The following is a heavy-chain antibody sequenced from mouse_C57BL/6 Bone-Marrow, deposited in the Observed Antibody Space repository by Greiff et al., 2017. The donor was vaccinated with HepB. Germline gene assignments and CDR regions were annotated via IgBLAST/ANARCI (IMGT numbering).Heavy chain of an antibody. Sequence: EVHLVESGGDLVKPGGSLKLSCAASGFTFSSYGMSWVRQTPDQRLEWVATISSGGSYTYYPDSVKGRFTISRDNAKNTLYLQMSSLKSEDTAMYDCARRAGNAMDYWGQGTSVTVSS. CDR1: GFTFSSYG. J-gene: IGHJ4*01. D-gene: IGHD6-1*01. V-gene: IGHV5-6*01. CDR2: ISSGGSYT. CDR3: ARRAGNAMDY.